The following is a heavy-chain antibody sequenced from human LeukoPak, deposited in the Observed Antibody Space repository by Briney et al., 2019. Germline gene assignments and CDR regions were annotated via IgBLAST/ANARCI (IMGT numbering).Heavy chain of an antibody. Sequence: GGSLRLSCAASGFTFSSYSMNWVRQAPGKGPEWVSYIGHRSVDIHYRDSAKGRFTVSRDSARNSLYLQMNSLRVDDTAVYYCARATRQGYDYWGRGTLVTVSS. J-gene: IGHJ4*02. CDR3: ARATRQGYDY. D-gene: IGHD5-24*01. CDR1: GFTFSSYS. V-gene: IGHV3-21*05. CDR2: IGHRSVDI.